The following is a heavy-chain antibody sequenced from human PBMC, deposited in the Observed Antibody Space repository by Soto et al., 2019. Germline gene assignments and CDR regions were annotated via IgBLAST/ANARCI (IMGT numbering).Heavy chain of an antibody. CDR1: GFTFSSYW. D-gene: IGHD3-3*01. CDR3: ARDRYYDFWSGYFSNAFDI. V-gene: IGHV3-7*01. Sequence: GGSLRLSCAASGFTFSSYWMSWVRQAPGKGLEWVANIKQDGSEKYYVDSVKGRFTISRDNAKNSLYLQMNSLRAEDTAVYYCARDRYYDFWSGYFSNAFDIWGQGTMVTVSS. CDR2: IKQDGSEK. J-gene: IGHJ3*02.